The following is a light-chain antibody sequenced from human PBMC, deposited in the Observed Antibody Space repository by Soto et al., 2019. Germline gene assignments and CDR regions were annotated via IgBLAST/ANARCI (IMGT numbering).Light chain of an antibody. J-gene: IGLJ1*01. Sequence: QSVLTQPRSVSGSPGQSVTISCTGTSSDVGGYNYVSWYQQHPGKAPKLMIYDVSKRPSGVPDRFSGSKSGNTASLTISGLQAEDEADYYCCSYAGSYXSLYVFGTGTKVTVL. V-gene: IGLV2-11*01. CDR1: SSDVGGYNY. CDR2: DVS. CDR3: CSYAGSYXSLYV.